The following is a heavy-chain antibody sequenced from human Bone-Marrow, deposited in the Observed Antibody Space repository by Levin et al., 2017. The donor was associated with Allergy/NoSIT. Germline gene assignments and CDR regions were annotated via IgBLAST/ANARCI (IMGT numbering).Heavy chain of an antibody. CDR2: INNDGSDT. J-gene: IGHJ6*02. Sequence: QTGGSLRLSCAASGFTFSAYWMHWVRQAPGKGLVWVSRINNDGSDTSYADSVKGRFTISRDSAKNTVYLQMNSLRAEDTAVYYCARVRDSGSPRYYYYGMDVWGQGTTVTVSS. CDR3: ARVRDSGSPRYYYYGMDV. V-gene: IGHV3-74*01. CDR1: GFTFSAYW. D-gene: IGHD3-10*01.